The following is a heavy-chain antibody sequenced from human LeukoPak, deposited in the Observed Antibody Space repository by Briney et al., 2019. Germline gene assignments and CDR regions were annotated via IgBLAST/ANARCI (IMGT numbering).Heavy chain of an antibody. D-gene: IGHD3-22*01. J-gene: IGHJ4*02. CDR3: AKTNGYYSD. CDR1: GFTSSNYG. CDR2: ISGSGGTT. Sequence: GSLRLSCAASGFTSSNYGMNWVRQAPGKGLEWVSGISGSGGTTFYADSVKGRFTISRDNSKNSLSLQVSSLRAEDTAVYYCAKTNGYYSDWGQGTLVTVSS. V-gene: IGHV3-23*01.